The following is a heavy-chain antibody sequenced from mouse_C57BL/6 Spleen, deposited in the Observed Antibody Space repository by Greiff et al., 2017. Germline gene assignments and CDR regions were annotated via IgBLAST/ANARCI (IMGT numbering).Heavy chain of an antibody. CDR2: IWSGGST. D-gene: IGHD1-1*01. J-gene: IGHJ4*01. CDR1: GFSLTSYG. CDR3: ASLTTVVDYAMDY. Sequence: QVQLQQSGPGLVQPSQSLSITCTVSGFSLTSYGVHWVRQSPGKGLEWLGVIWSGGSTDYNAAFISRLSISKDNSKSQVFFKMNSLQADDTAIYYCASLTTVVDYAMDYWGQGTSVTVSS. V-gene: IGHV2-2*01.